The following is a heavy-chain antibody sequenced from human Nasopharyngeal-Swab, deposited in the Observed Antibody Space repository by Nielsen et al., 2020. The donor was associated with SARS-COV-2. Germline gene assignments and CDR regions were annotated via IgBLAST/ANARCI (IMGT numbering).Heavy chain of an antibody. D-gene: IGHD1-26*01. Sequence: GGSLRLSCAASGFTFSSYAMSWVRQAPGKGLEWVSAISGSGGSTYYADSVKGRFTISRDNSKNTLYLQMNSLRAEDTAVYYCARDMVLLPYSGSYPDAFDIWGQGTMVTVSS. V-gene: IGHV3-23*01. J-gene: IGHJ3*02. CDR3: ARDMVLLPYSGSYPDAFDI. CDR1: GFTFSSYA. CDR2: ISGSGGST.